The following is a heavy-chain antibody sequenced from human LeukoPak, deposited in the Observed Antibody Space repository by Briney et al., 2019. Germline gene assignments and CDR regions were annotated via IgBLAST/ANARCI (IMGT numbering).Heavy chain of an antibody. CDR1: GGSISSSSYY. D-gene: IGHD3-10*01. V-gene: IGHV4-39*07. CDR2: IYYSGST. J-gene: IGHJ4*02. Sequence: SETLSLTCTVSGGSISSSSYYWGWIRQPPGKGLEWIGSIYYSGSTYYNPSLKSRVTISVDTSKNQFSLKLSSVTAADTAVYYRASRIWFGELLLDYWGQGTLVTVSS. CDR3: ASRIWFGELLLDY.